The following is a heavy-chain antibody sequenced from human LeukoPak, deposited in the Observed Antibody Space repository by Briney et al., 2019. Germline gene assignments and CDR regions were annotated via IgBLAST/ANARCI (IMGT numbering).Heavy chain of an antibody. J-gene: IGHJ4*02. V-gene: IGHV3-15*01. CDR1: GITFKNYV. Sequence: PGGSLRLSCAASGITFKNYVMRWVRQAPGKGLEWVGRIRSKTDGGATDYAAFVKGRFTISRDDSKNMMYLQMNSLKTEDTALYYSTTEVGRHTYGNFCRPIDDWGQGTLVTVSS. CDR3: TTEVGRHTYGNFCRPIDD. CDR2: IRSKTDGGAT. D-gene: IGHD4-23*01.